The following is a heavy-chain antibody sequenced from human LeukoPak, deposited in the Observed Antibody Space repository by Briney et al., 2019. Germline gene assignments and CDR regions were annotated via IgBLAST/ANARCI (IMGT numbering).Heavy chain of an antibody. CDR1: GASISSSYYY. V-gene: IGHV4-39*07. CDR3: ARDKGWGYRSESWFDS. Sequence: SETLSLTCTVSGASISSSYYYWGWIRQPPGKGLEWIGSLYYSGSTYYNPSLKSRVTMSVDTSKNQFSLKLSSVTAADTAVYYCARDKGWGYRSESWFDSWGQGTLVTVSS. J-gene: IGHJ5*01. CDR2: LYYSGST. D-gene: IGHD5-18*01.